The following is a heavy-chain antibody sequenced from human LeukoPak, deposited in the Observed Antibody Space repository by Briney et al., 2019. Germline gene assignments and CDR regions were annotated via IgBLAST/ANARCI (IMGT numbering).Heavy chain of an antibody. CDR3: ARGRRRSGWPFDY. J-gene: IGHJ4*02. CDR1: GGSISSYY. D-gene: IGHD6-19*01. Sequence: PSETLSLTCTVSGGSISSYYWSWIRQPPGKGLEWIGYIYYSGSTNYNPSLKSRVTISVDTSKNQFSLKLSSVTAAVTAVYYCARGRRRSGWPFDYWGQGTLVTVSS. CDR2: IYYSGST. V-gene: IGHV4-59*01.